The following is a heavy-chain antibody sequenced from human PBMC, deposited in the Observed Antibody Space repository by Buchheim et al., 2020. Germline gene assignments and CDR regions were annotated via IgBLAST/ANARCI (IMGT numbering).Heavy chain of an antibody. CDR3: GRDYLAGLRLLDY. Sequence: QVQLVQSGAEVKKPGSSVKVSCKASGGTFSSYTISWVRQAPGQGLEWMGRIIPILGIANYAQKFQGRVTTTAAKSTRTAYMELNNLRSEDTAVYYCGRDYLAGLRLLDYWGQGTL. J-gene: IGHJ4*02. CDR2: IIPILGIA. V-gene: IGHV1-69*08. CDR1: GGTFSSYT. D-gene: IGHD5/OR15-5a*01.